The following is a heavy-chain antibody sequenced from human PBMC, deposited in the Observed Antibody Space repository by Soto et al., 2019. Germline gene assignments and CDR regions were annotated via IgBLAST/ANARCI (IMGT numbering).Heavy chain of an antibody. CDR2: ISSSSSYI. Sequence: EVQLVESGGGLVQPGGSLRLSCAASGFTFSSYSMNWVRQAPGKGLEWVSSISSSSSYIYYADSVKGRFTISRDNAKNSLYLQMNSLRAEDTAVYYCARDLITGKLRGAYYYYGMDVWGQGTTVTVSS. CDR3: ARDLITGKLRGAYYYYGMDV. CDR1: GFTFSSYS. J-gene: IGHJ6*02. V-gene: IGHV3-21*01. D-gene: IGHD1-20*01.